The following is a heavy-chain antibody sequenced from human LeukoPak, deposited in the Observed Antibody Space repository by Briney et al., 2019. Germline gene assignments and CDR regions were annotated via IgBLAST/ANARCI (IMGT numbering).Heavy chain of an antibody. V-gene: IGHV3-48*04. Sequence: GGSLRLSCVASGFIFNTYSMNWFRQAPGKRLQWISYISSSSATIYYADSVKGRFTISRDNTKNSLYLQMNSLRAEDTAVYYCARGRDLFDSWGQGTLVIVSS. CDR2: ISSSSATI. CDR3: ARGRDLFDS. J-gene: IGHJ4*02. CDR1: GFIFNTYS.